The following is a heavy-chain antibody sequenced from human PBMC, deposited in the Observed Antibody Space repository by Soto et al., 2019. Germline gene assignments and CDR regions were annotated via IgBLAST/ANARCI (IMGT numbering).Heavy chain of an antibody. CDR2: IYYSGST. J-gene: IGHJ4*02. CDR3: ARVGPRKPHYFDY. CDR1: GGSISSGDYY. V-gene: IGHV4-30-4*01. Sequence: PSETLSLTCTVSGGSISSGDYYWSWIRQPPGKGLEWIGYIYYSGSTYYNPSLKSRVTISVDTSKNQFSLKLSSVTAADTAVYYCARVGPRKPHYFDYWGQGTLVTVSS.